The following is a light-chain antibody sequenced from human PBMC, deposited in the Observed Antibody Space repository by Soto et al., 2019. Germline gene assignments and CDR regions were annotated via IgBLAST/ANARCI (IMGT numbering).Light chain of an antibody. Sequence: QSAXTQPASVSXXPGQSITISCTGTSSDVGGYNYVSWYQQHPGKAPKLMIYEVSNRPSGVSNRFSGSKSGNTASLTISGLQAEDEADYYCSSYTSSSTWVFGGGTKLTVL. CDR2: EVS. CDR1: SSDVGGYNY. V-gene: IGLV2-14*01. J-gene: IGLJ3*02. CDR3: SSYTSSSTWV.